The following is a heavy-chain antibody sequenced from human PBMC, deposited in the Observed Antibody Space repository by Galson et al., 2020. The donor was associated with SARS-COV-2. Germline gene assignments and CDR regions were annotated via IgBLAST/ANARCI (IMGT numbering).Heavy chain of an antibody. Sequence: GESLKISCAASGFTFSSYAMHWVRQAPGKGLEYVSAISSNGGSTYYANSVKGRFTISRDNSKNTLYLQMGSLRAEDMAVYYCARGRTPTNLENPIWFGELPIDAFDIWGQGTMVTVSS. CDR3: ARGRTPTNLENPIWFGELPIDAFDI. J-gene: IGHJ3*02. CDR2: ISSNGGST. D-gene: IGHD3-10*01. CDR1: GFTFSSYA. V-gene: IGHV3-64*01.